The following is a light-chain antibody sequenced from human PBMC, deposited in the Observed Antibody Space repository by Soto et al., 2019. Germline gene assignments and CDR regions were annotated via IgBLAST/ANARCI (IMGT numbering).Light chain of an antibody. Sequence: QSALTQPASVSGSPGQSITISCTGTSSDIGGYNFVSWYQQHPGKAPKLLIYDGRNRPSGVSNRFSGSKSGNTASLTISGLQAEDEADYYCNSYRTVSTYVFGTGTKLTVL. CDR2: DGR. V-gene: IGLV2-14*01. CDR3: NSYRTVSTYV. CDR1: SSDIGGYNF. J-gene: IGLJ1*01.